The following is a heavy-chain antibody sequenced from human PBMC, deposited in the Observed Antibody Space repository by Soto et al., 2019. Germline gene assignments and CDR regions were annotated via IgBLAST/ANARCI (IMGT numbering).Heavy chain of an antibody. D-gene: IGHD2-15*01. J-gene: IGHJ4*02. V-gene: IGHV4-59*12. Sequence: TSETLSLTCTVSGGSISSYYWSWIRQPPGKGLEWIGYIYYSGSTNYNPSLKSRVTISVDTSKNQFSLKLSSVTAADTAVYYCARKIDCSGGSCYDPPASFDYWGQGTLVTVSS. CDR2: IYYSGST. CDR3: ARKIDCSGGSCYDPPASFDY. CDR1: GGSISSYY.